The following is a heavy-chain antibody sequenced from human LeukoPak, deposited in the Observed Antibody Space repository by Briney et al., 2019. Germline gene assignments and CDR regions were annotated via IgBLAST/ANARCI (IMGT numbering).Heavy chain of an antibody. Sequence: GESLKISCKGSGYIFTSYWIGWVRQMPGKGLEWMGIIYPGDSDTRYSPSFQGQVTISADKSISTAYLQWSSLKASDTAMYYCASYDSSALGAFDYWGQGTLVTVSS. J-gene: IGHJ4*02. CDR1: GYIFTSYW. V-gene: IGHV5-51*01. D-gene: IGHD3-22*01. CDR2: IYPGDSDT. CDR3: ASYDSSALGAFDY.